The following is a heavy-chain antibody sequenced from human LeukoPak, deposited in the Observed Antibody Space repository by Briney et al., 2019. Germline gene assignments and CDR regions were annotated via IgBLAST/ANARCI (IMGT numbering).Heavy chain of an antibody. Sequence: PGGSLRLSCAASGVTFSSYEMNWVRQAPGEGLEWVSYISSSGSTIYYADSVKGRFTISRDNAKNSLYLQMNSLRAEDTAVYYCARGGYSYVFDYWGQGTLVTVSS. V-gene: IGHV3-48*03. D-gene: IGHD5-18*01. CDR2: ISSSGSTI. J-gene: IGHJ4*02. CDR3: ARGGYSYVFDY. CDR1: GVTFSSYE.